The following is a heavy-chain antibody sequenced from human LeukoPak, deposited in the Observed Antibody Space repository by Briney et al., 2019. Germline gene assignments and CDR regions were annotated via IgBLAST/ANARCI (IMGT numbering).Heavy chain of an antibody. CDR2: IIPILGIA. D-gene: IGHD1-7*01. CDR1: GGTFSSYA. J-gene: IGHJ6*02. Sequence: GASVKVSCKASGGTFSSYAISWVRQAPGQGLEWMGRIIPILGIANYAQKFQGRVTITADKSTSTAYMELSSLRSEDTAVYYCARAYITGTSDYYYYGMDVWGQGTTVTVSS. V-gene: IGHV1-69*04. CDR3: ARAYITGTSDYYYYGMDV.